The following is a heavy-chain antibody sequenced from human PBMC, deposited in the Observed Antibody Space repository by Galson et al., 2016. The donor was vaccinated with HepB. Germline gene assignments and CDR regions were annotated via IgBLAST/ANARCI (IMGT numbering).Heavy chain of an antibody. CDR2: IWYDGTIK. J-gene: IGHJ4*02. CDR1: KFTFSGYG. D-gene: IGHD4-17*01. V-gene: IGHV3-33*01. Sequence: SLRLSCAASKFTFSGYGMHWVRQAPAKGLEWVAFIWYDGTIKYYADSVKGRFTISRDNSKDTLYLQMNSLRAEDTAVYYCARDYGDSNSYFNYWGQGTLVTVSS. CDR3: ARDYGDSNSYFNY.